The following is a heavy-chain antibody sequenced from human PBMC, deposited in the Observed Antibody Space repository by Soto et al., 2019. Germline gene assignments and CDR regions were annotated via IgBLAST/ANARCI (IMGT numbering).Heavy chain of an antibody. Sequence: ASVKVSCKASGYTFTGYYMHWVRQAPGQGLEWMGWINPSSGGTNYAQKFQGRVTMTTDTSTSTVYMELSRLRSDDTAVYYCAREAIVAGATTGMDVWGQGTTVTVSS. CDR2: INPSSGGT. V-gene: IGHV1-2*02. D-gene: IGHD1-26*01. CDR1: GYTFTGYY. CDR3: AREAIVAGATTGMDV. J-gene: IGHJ6*02.